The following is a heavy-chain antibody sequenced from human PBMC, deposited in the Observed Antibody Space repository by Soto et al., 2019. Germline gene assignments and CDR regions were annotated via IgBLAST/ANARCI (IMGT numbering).Heavy chain of an antibody. J-gene: IGHJ6*02. CDR2: ISYDGSNK. CDR1: GFTFSSYG. CDR3: AKRYYYDSSGYYPWYYYGMDV. V-gene: IGHV3-30*18. Sequence: GGSLRLSCAASGFTFSSYGMHWVRRAPGKGLEWVAVISYDGSNKYYADSVKGRFTISRDNSKNTLYLQMNSLRAEDTAVYYCAKRYYYDSSGYYPWYYYGMDVWGQGTTVTVSS. D-gene: IGHD3-22*01.